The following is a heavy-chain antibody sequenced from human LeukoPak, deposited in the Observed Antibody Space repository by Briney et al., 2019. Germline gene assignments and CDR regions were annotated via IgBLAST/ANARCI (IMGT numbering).Heavy chain of an antibody. CDR1: GFTFSSYS. J-gene: IGHJ4*02. Sequence: GGSLRLSCAASGFTFSSYSMNWVRQAPGKGLEWVSGINWNGGSTGYADSVKGRFTISRDNAKNSLYLQMNSLRAEDTALYYCARDRYATSLDYWGQGTLVTVSS. CDR3: ARDRYATSLDY. CDR2: INWNGGST. V-gene: IGHV3-20*04. D-gene: IGHD1-26*01.